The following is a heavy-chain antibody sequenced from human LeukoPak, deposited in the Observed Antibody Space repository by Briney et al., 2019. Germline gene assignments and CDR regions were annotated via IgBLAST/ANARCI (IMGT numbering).Heavy chain of an antibody. V-gene: IGHV3-7*01. Sequence: GGSLRLSCAASGFTFSSYWMSWVRQAPGKGLEWVANIKHDGSEKYYVDSVKGRFTISRDNAKNSLYLQMNSLRAEDTAVYYCARVGAWGDGYNPKFDYWGQGTLVTVSS. CDR2: IKHDGSEK. J-gene: IGHJ4*02. CDR1: GFTFSSYW. CDR3: ARVGAWGDGYNPKFDY. D-gene: IGHD5-24*01.